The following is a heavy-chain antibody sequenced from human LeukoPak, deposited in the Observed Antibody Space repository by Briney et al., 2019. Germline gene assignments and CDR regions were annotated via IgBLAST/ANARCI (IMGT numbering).Heavy chain of an antibody. Sequence: PSETLSLTCTVSGGSISGYYYNWLRQPPGKGLEWIGYVFYSGNTNYNPSLKSRLTISVDTSKNQVSLNLNSVTAADTAVYYCARRNILTEGEAFDIWGQGTLVTVSS. J-gene: IGHJ3*02. D-gene: IGHD3-9*01. CDR1: GGSISGYY. CDR3: ARRNILTEGEAFDI. V-gene: IGHV4-59*08. CDR2: VFYSGNT.